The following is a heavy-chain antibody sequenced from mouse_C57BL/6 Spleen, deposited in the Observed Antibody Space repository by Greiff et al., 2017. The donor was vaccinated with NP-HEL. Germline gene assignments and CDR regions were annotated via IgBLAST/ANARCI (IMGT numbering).Heavy chain of an antibody. D-gene: IGHD2-3*01. CDR1: GYSITSGYY. V-gene: IGHV3-6*01. J-gene: IGHJ2*01. CDR3: ARDDGAFDY. CDR2: ISYDGSN. Sequence: EVQLQESGPGLVKPSQSLSLTCSVTGYSITSGYYWNWIRQFPGNKLEWMGYISYDGSNNYNPSLKNRISITRDTSKNQFFLKLNSVTTEDTATYYCARDDGAFDYWGQGTTLTVSS.